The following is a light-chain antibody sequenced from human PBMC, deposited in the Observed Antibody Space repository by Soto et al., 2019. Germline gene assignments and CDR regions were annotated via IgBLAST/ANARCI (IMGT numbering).Light chain of an antibody. CDR1: QRIGSW. CDR2: DAS. J-gene: IGKJ1*01. V-gene: IGKV1-5*01. Sequence: DIQMTQSPSTLSASVGDRVSITCRASQRIGSWLAWYQQKPGKVPKLLIYDASTLISGVPSRFSGTGSGTEFTLSIASLQPDDFATYYCLHYYNYPLTFGQGTKVEIK. CDR3: LHYYNYPLT.